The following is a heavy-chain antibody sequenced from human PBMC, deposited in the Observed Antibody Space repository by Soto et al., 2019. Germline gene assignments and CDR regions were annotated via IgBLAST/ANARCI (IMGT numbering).Heavy chain of an antibody. CDR2: ISYDGSNK. D-gene: IGHD5-12*01. V-gene: IGHV3-30*18. J-gene: IGHJ4*02. CDR3: AKDPSDGYNHLFDY. Sequence: GGSLRLSCAASGFTFSSYGMHWVRQALGKGLEWVAVISYDGSNKYYADSVKGRFTISRDNSKNTLYLQMNSLRAEDTAVYYCAKDPSDGYNHLFDYWGQGTLVTVSS. CDR1: GFTFSSYG.